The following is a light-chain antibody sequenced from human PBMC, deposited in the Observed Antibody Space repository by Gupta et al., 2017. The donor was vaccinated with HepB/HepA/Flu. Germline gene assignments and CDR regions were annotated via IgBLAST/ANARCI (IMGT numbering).Light chain of an antibody. CDR2: KAS. J-gene: IGKJ4*01. CDR3: QQYNSYPLT. Sequence: DIQTTQFPSTLSASVGDRVTITCRASQSISSWLAWYQQKPGKAPKLLIYKASSLESGVPSRFSGSGSGTEFTLTISSLQPDDFATYYCQQYNSYPLTFGGGTKVEIK. V-gene: IGKV1-5*03. CDR1: QSISSW.